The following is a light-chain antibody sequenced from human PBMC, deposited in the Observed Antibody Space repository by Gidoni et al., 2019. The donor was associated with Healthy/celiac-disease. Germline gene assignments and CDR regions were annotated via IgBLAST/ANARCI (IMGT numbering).Light chain of an antibody. J-gene: IGKJ2*01. V-gene: IGKV3-11*01. CDR3: QQRSNWLYT. Sequence: IVLTQSPATLSLSPGERATLSCRARQTVSSYLAWYQQKPGQAPRLLIYDASNRATGIPARFSGSGSGTDFTLTISSLEPEDFAVYYCQQRSNWLYTFGQGTKLEIK. CDR1: QTVSSY. CDR2: DAS.